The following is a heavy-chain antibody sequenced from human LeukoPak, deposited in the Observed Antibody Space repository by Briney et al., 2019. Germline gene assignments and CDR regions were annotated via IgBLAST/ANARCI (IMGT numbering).Heavy chain of an antibody. D-gene: IGHD2-15*01. CDR2: INAGNGNT. Sequence: ASVKVSCKASGYTFTTYAMHWVRQAPGQRLEWMGWINAGNGNTKYSQKFQGRVTITRDTSASTAYMELSSLRSEDTAVYYCARDGVLPSRFDPWGQGTLVTVSS. J-gene: IGHJ5*02. V-gene: IGHV1-3*01. CDR1: GYTFTTYA. CDR3: ARDGVLPSRFDP.